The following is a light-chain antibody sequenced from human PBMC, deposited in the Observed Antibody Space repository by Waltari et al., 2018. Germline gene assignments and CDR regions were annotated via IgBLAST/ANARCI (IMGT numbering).Light chain of an antibody. CDR1: KSVLSSSTNKND. V-gene: IGKV4-1*01. CDR3: QQCYTYPYT. CDR2: WAS. Sequence: DIVMTQSPDSLAVSLGERAPINCKSSKSVLSSSTNKNDLGWYQQKPGQPPKLLITWASTRESGVPDRFSGSGSGTDFTLTISRLQAEDVAVYYGQQCYTYPYTFGQGTKLEIK. J-gene: IGKJ2*01.